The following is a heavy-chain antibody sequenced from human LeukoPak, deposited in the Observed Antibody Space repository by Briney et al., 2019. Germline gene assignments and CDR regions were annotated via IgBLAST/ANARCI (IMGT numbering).Heavy chain of an antibody. J-gene: IGHJ4*02. CDR2: ISGYNGQT. CDR1: GYTFTSFG. Sequence: AASVSVSCKASGYTFTSFGISWVRQAPGQGLEWMGWISGYNGQTDYAQNFQGRVTLTTDTSTSTAYMEVRGLRSDDTAVYYCARDIAVSNFDYWGQGTLVTVSS. D-gene: IGHD6-19*01. CDR3: ARDIAVSNFDY. V-gene: IGHV1-18*01.